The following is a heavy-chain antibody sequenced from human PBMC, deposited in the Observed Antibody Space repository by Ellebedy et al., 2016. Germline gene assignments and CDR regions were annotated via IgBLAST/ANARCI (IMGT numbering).Heavy chain of an antibody. Sequence: SETLSLTCTVSRGSMNENYWSWIRQPPGKGLEWIGYIYSSGSSTYNPSLKSRVTISVDTSKNQFSLKLSSVTAEDTAVYYCARGALEGYCTNGVCYGVDYWGQGTLVTVSS. J-gene: IGHJ4*02. CDR1: RGSMNENY. V-gene: IGHV4-59*12. CDR3: ARGALEGYCTNGVCYGVDY. D-gene: IGHD2-8*01. CDR2: IYSSGSS.